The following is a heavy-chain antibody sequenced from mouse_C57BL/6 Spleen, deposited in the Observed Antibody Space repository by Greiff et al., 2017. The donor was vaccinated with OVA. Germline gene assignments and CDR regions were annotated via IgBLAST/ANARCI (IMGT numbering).Heavy chain of an antibody. V-gene: IGHV1-53*01. Sequence: QVQLQQPGTELMKPGASVKLSCKASGYTFTSYWMHWVKQRPGQGLEWIGNINPSNGGTNYNEKFKSKATLTVDKSSSTAYMQLSSLTSEDSAVYYCARGGNDYPWFAYWGQGTLVTVSA. CDR3: ARGGNDYPWFAY. CDR1: GYTFTSYW. D-gene: IGHD2-4*01. J-gene: IGHJ3*01. CDR2: INPSNGGT.